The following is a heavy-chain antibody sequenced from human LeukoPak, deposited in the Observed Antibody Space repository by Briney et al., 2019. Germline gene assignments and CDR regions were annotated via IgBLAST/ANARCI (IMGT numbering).Heavy chain of an antibody. CDR3: AKREGAYGYYYYYGMDV. V-gene: IGHV3-23*01. D-gene: IGHD3-10*01. CDR1: GFTFSSYA. CDR2: ISGSGGST. Sequence: GGSLRLSCAASGFTFSSYAMSWVRQAPGKGLEWVSAISGSGGSTYYADSVKGRFTISRDNPKNTLYLQMSSLRAEDTAVYYCAKREGAYGYYYYYGMDVWGQGTTVTVSS. J-gene: IGHJ6*02.